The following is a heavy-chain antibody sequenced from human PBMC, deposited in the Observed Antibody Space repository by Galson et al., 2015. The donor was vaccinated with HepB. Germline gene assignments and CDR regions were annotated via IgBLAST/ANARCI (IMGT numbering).Heavy chain of an antibody. CDR2: IYSGGST. Sequence: LRLSCAASGFNFSSKYMSWVRQAPGKGLEWVSVIYSGGSTYYADSVKGRFTISRDNSKNTLYLQMNSLRAEDTAVYYCARDRRDHYYGLDVWGQGTTVTVSS. J-gene: IGHJ6*02. CDR1: GFNFSSKY. CDR3: ARDRRDHYYGLDV. V-gene: IGHV3-53*01.